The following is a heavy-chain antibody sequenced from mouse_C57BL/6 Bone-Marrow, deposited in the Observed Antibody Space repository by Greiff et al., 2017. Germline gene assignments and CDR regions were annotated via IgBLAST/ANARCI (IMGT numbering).Heavy chain of an antibody. CDR2: ISDGGSYT. CDR3: ARGASYYFDY. CDR1: GFTFSSYA. V-gene: IGHV5-4*01. D-gene: IGHD3-1*01. J-gene: IGHJ2*01. Sequence: VQLKESGGGLVKPGGSLKLSCAASGFTFSSYAMSWVRQTPEKRLEWVATISDGGSYTYYPDNVKGRFTISRDNAKNNLYLQMSHLKSEDTAMYYCARGASYYFDYWGQGTTRTVSS.